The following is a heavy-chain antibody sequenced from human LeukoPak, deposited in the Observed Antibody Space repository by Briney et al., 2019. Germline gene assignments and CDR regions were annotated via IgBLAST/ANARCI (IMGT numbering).Heavy chain of an antibody. CDR1: GFSVRNNY. Sequence: GESLSLSCAASGFSVRNNYIHWVRQPPGKGLEWVSYIYSGGSTDYAPSLKGRVTISRDTTQNTVFLQMNSLRAEDTAVYYCAKAETHDYDSSGYQRGDYMDVWGKGTTATVSS. V-gene: IGHV3-53*01. CDR2: IYSGGST. J-gene: IGHJ6*03. D-gene: IGHD3-22*01. CDR3: AKAETHDYDSSGYQRGDYMDV.